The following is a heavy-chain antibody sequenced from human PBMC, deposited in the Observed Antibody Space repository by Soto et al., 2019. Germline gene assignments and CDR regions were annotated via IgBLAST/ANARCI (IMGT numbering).Heavy chain of an antibody. CDR2: ISYNGNT. D-gene: IGHD6-19*01. Sequence: PSETLSLTCTVSGASLSSSSYYWGWIRQSPGKGLEWIGSISYNGNTYYNPSLKSRVTISVDTSKNQFSLRLSSVTAADTAVYYCASRRAVDGNFDYWGQGTLVTVSS. V-gene: IGHV4-39*01. J-gene: IGHJ4*02. CDR3: ASRRAVDGNFDY. CDR1: GASLSSSSYY.